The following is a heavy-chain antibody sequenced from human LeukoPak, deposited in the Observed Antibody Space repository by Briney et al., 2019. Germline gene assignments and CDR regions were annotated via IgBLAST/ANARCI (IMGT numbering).Heavy chain of an antibody. Sequence: GGSLRLSYAASGFTFSTYEMNWVRQAPGKGLEWVSYISSSGSTIYYADSVKGRFTISRDNAKNSLYLQINSLRAEDTAVYYCASSSGPFDYWGQGTLVTVSS. V-gene: IGHV3-48*03. CDR3: ASSSGPFDY. CDR1: GFTFSTYE. J-gene: IGHJ4*02. D-gene: IGHD6-19*01. CDR2: ISSSGSTI.